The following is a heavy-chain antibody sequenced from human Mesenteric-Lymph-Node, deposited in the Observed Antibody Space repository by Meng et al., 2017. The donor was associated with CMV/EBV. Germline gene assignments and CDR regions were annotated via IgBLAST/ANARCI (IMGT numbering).Heavy chain of an antibody. CDR3: ARDQGGNSVNYYHGMDV. CDR2: IKQDGSEK. V-gene: IGHV3-7*01. D-gene: IGHD4-23*01. J-gene: IGHJ6*02. CDR1: GFTFSSYW. Sequence: GESLKISCAASGFTFSSYWMTWVRQAPGKGLEWVANIKQDGSEKYYVDSVKGRFTISRDNAKNSLYLQMNSLRAEDSAVYYCARDQGGNSVNYYHGMDVWGQGTMVTVSS.